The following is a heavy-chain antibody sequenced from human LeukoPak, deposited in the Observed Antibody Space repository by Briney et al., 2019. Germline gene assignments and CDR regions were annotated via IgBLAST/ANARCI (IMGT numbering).Heavy chain of an antibody. V-gene: IGHV1-69*05. CDR1: GGTFSSYA. Sequence: ASVKVSCKASGGTFSSYAISWVRQAPGQGLEWMGGIIPIFGTANYAQKFQGRVTITTDESTSTAYMELSSLRSEDTAVYYCARVRDCSSTSCFNYNWFDPWGQGTLVTVSS. D-gene: IGHD2-2*01. J-gene: IGHJ5*02. CDR3: ARVRDCSSTSCFNYNWFDP. CDR2: IIPIFGTA.